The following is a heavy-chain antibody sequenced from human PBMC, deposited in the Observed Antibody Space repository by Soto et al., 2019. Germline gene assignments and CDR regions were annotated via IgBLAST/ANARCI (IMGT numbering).Heavy chain of an antibody. CDR2: ISYDGSNK. CDR3: ARRGPQDIVVVVAANNTFDWFDP. CDR1: GLIFSSYA. D-gene: IGHD2-15*01. Sequence: PGGSLRLSCAASGLIFSSYAMHWVRQAPGKGLEWVAVISYDGSNKYYADSVKGRFTIFRDNSKNTLYLQMNSLRAGDTAVYYCARRGPQDIVVVVAANNTFDWFDPWGQGTLVTVSS. J-gene: IGHJ5*02. V-gene: IGHV3-30-3*01.